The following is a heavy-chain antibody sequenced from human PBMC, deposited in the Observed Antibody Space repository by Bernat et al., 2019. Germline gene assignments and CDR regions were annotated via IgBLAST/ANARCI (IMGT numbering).Heavy chain of an antibody. CDR1: GFTFSSYG. D-gene: IGHD4-11*01. CDR3: ARETTVNYFEY. V-gene: IGHV3-33*01. CDR2: IWYDGSNK. J-gene: IGHJ4*02. Sequence: LVESGGGVVQPGRSLRLSCAASGFTFSSYGMHWVRQAPGKGLEWVAVIWYDGSNKYYADSVKGRFTISRDNSKNTLYLQMNSLRAEDTAVYYCARETTVNYFEYWGQGTLVTVSS.